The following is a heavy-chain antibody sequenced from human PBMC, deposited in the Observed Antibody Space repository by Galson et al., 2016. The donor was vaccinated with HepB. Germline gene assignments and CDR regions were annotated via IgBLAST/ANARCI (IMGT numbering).Heavy chain of an antibody. Sequence: SLRLSCAASGFTVSSNYMSWVRQAPGKGLEWVSVIYSGDSTYYADSVKGRFTFSRDNSKNTLYLQMNYLRDEDTAVYYCARHRGWYGEGFFDDWGQGTLVTVSS. D-gene: IGHD6-19*01. CDR2: IYSGDST. CDR3: ARHRGWYGEGFFDD. V-gene: IGHV3-66*04. CDR1: GFTVSSNY. J-gene: IGHJ4*02.